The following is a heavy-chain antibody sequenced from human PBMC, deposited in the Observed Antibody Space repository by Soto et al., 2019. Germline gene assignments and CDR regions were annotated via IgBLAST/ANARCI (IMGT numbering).Heavy chain of an antibody. D-gene: IGHD3-10*01. CDR2: TIPVFNTA. CDR3: ARGVYGSGNYYTGPSAFDI. CDR1: GGTLSDHG. Sequence: QVQLEQSGAEVKKPGSSVKISCKASGGTLSDHGVSWLRQAPGQGLEWVGGTIPVFNTANYEPKFKGRVTIVADKSTNIAYIELGMLRCDDTAFYYCARGVYGSGNYYTGPSAFDIWGQGTLVIVSS. J-gene: IGHJ3*02. V-gene: IGHV1-69*06.